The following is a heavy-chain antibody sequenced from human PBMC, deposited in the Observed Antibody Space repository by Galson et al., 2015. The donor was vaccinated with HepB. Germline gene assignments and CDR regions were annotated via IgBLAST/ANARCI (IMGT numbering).Heavy chain of an antibody. CDR3: AETDYPQIVVVPAVDY. J-gene: IGHJ4*02. Sequence: SLRLSCAASGFTFSSYAMSWVRQAPGKGLEWVSAISGSGGSTYYADSVKGRFTISRDNSKNTLYLQMNSLRAEDTAVYYCAETDYPQIVVVPAVDYWGQGTLVTVSS. CDR1: GFTFSSYA. D-gene: IGHD2-2*01. CDR2: ISGSGGST. V-gene: IGHV3-23*01.